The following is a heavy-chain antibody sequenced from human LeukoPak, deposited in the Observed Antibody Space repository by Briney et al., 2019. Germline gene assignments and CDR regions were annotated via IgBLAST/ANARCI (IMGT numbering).Heavy chain of an antibody. CDR3: ATDQRYAFDY. CDR2: IRTTAEGAKYA. Sequence: AGGSLRLSCAASGFTFTNFAMSWVRRAPGKGLEWISNIRTTAEGAKYAYYADSVKGRVTISRDDGKNTLYLHMNSLRDDDTAVYYCATDQRYAFDYWGQGILVTASS. V-gene: IGHV3-48*02. D-gene: IGHD3-9*01. CDR1: GFTFTNFA. J-gene: IGHJ4*02.